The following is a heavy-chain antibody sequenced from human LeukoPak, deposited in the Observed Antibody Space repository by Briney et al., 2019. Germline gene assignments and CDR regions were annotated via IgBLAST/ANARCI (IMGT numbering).Heavy chain of an antibody. CDR1: GGSISSSSYY. CDR2: INHSGST. Sequence: PSETLSLTCTVSGGSISSSSYYWSWIRQPPGKGLEWIGEINHSGSTNYNPSLKSRVTISVDTSKNQFSLKLSSVTAADTAVYYCARGRADYTVVVPADNWFDPWGQGTLVTVSS. D-gene: IGHD2-2*01. CDR3: ARGRADYTVVVPADNWFDP. J-gene: IGHJ5*02. V-gene: IGHV4-39*07.